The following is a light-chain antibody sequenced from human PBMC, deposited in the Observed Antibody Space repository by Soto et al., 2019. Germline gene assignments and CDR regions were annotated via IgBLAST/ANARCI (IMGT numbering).Light chain of an antibody. J-gene: IGKJ2*01. Sequence: DIVMTQSPDSLAVSLGGWAAINCKSSQSLLYSSDNRNYLAWYQQKPGQPPKLLIYWASTRESGVPDRFTGSGSGTDFTLTITSLHAEDVAVYYCHQYYSIPYTFGQGTKLEIK. CDR2: WAS. CDR3: HQYYSIPYT. V-gene: IGKV4-1*01. CDR1: QSLLYSSDNRNY.